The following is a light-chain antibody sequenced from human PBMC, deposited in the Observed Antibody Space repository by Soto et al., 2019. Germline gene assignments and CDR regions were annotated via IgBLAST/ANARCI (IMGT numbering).Light chain of an antibody. J-gene: IGLJ2*01. CDR2: EVT. CDR3: CSYAGSSTYVV. V-gene: IGLV2-23*02. Sequence: QSVLTQPASMSGSPGQSITISCTGTSSDVGSYNLVSWYQQHPGKAPKVMISEVTKRPSGISDRFSGSKSGNTASLTISGLQAEDEADYYCCSYAGSSTYVVFGGGTKLTVL. CDR1: SSDVGSYNL.